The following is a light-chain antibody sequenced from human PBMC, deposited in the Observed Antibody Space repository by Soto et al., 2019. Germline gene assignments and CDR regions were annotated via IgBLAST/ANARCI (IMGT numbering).Light chain of an antibody. CDR1: SSDVGAYNY. V-gene: IGLV2-14*03. J-gene: IGLJ2*01. Sequence: QSALTQPASVSGSPGQSITISCTGTSSDVGAYNYVSWYQQHPGKAPKLIIYEVSDRPSGVSNRFSGSKSGNTASLTISGLQAEDEADYYCAAWDDSLNGHVVFGGGTKLTVL. CDR3: AAWDDSLNGHVV. CDR2: EVS.